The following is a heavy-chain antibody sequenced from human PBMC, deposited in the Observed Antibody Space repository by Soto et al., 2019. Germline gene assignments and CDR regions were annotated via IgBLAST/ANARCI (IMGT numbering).Heavy chain of an antibody. CDR3: ARAHYYDSGAYGMDV. J-gene: IGHJ6*02. D-gene: IGHD3-10*01. CDR2: IWDDGTNK. V-gene: IGHV3-33*08. CDR1: GFTFSRYG. Sequence: GGSLRLSCAASGFTFSRYGMHWVRQAPGKGLEWVAVIWDDGTNKYYADFVKGRFTISRDKSKNTLYLQMNSLRAEDTAGYYCARAHYYDSGAYGMDVGGQGTTVTVSS.